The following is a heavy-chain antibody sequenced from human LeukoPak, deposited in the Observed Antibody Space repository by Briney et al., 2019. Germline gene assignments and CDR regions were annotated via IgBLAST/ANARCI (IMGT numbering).Heavy chain of an antibody. CDR3: ARARNDYESNGFSFLDY. J-gene: IGHJ4*02. CDR1: GISFSSHG. CDR2: IWYDGSNI. D-gene: IGHD3-22*01. Sequence: GGSLRLSCAASGISFSSHGMHWVRQAPGKGLEWVAVIWYDGSNIYYADSVKGRFTISRDNSKNTLYLQMNSLRAEDTALYYCARARNDYESNGFSFLDYWGEGPLVTVSS. V-gene: IGHV3-33*01.